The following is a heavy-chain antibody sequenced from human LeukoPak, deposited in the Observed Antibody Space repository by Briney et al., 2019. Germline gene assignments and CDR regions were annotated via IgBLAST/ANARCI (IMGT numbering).Heavy chain of an antibody. Sequence: SETLSLTCTVSGGSISSSSYYWGWIRQPPGKGLEWIGSIYYSGSTYYNPSLKSRVTISVDTSKNQFSLKLSSVTAADTAVYYCARDRGVIPYSGSYPPYFDYWGQGTLVTVSS. CDR1: GGSISSSSYY. V-gene: IGHV4-39*07. J-gene: IGHJ4*02. CDR2: IYYSGST. D-gene: IGHD1-26*01. CDR3: ARDRGVIPYSGSYPPYFDY.